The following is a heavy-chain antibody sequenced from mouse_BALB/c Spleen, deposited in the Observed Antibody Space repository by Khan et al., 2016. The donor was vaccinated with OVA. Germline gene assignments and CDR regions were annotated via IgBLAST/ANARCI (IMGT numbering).Heavy chain of an antibody. CDR3: TRIYRSDFDY. Sequence: EVQLQQSGPELVRPGASVKISCTASGYSFTGYFMNWVMQSHGKSLEWIGRINPHIGETFYNQRFKDKVTLTVDESSSTAHMELRSLASEDSAVYYCTRIYRSDFDYWGQGTTLTVSS. V-gene: IGHV1-20*02. CDR2: INPHIGET. J-gene: IGHJ2*01. CDR1: GYSFTGYF. D-gene: IGHD1-1*01.